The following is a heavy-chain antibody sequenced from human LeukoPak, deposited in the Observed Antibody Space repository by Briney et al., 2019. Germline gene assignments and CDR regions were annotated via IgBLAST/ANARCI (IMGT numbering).Heavy chain of an antibody. CDR2: IYYSGST. J-gene: IGHJ5*02. CDR1: GGSISSYY. V-gene: IGHV4-59*01. Sequence: ASETLSLTCTVSGGSISSYYWSWIRQPPGKGLEWIGYIYYSGSTNYNPSLKSRVTISVDTSKNQFSLKLSSVTAADTAVYYCARGWHVVVPAAIGGYNWFDPWGQGTLVTVSS. CDR3: ARGWHVVVPAAIGGYNWFDP. D-gene: IGHD2-2*02.